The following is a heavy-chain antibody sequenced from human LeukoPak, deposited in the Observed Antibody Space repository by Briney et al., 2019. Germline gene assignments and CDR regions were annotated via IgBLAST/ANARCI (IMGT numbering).Heavy chain of an antibody. V-gene: IGHV4-59*01. J-gene: IGHJ3*02. CDR3: ARERWFDI. Sequence: PSETLSLTCTVSGGSITTYYWSWIRQPPGKGLEWIGYIYYSGSTNYNPSLKSRVTISVDTSKNQFSLKLSSVTAADTAVYYCARERWFDIWGQGTMVTVSS. CDR1: GGSITTYY. D-gene: IGHD4-23*01. CDR2: IYYSGST.